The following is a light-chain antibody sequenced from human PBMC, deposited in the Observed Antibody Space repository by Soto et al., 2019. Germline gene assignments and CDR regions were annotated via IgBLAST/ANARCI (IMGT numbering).Light chain of an antibody. CDR1: QSVSSN. CDR2: AAS. Sequence: EIVMTQSPATVSVSPGERATLSCRASQSVSSNLAWYQQKPGQAPRILIYAASSRATGIPDRFSGSGSGTDFSLTISRLEPEDFAVYYCQQYDTSPRTFGQGTKVDIK. V-gene: IGKV3D-15*01. J-gene: IGKJ1*01. CDR3: QQYDTSPRT.